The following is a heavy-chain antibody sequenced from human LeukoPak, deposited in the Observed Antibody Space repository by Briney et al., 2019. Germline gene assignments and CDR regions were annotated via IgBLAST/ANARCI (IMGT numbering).Heavy chain of an antibody. CDR1: GASIGSSSYY. Sequence: PSETLSLTCTVSGASIGSSSYYWGWLHQPPGQGLEWIGSIHDSRSTYSTPALKRRVSISFDTSKNQLSLKLTSVTAADMAVYYCARHLRSMDYWGQGTLVTVSS. J-gene: IGHJ4*02. V-gene: IGHV4-39*01. CDR3: ARHLRSMDY. CDR2: IHDSRST. D-gene: IGHD2-8*01.